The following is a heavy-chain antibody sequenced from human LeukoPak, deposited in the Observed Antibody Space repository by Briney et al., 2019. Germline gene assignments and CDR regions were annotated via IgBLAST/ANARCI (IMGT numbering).Heavy chain of an antibody. CDR3: AKARQGGSYYAPSDY. J-gene: IGHJ4*02. V-gene: IGHV3-23*01. CDR2: ISGSGGST. Sequence: PGGSLRLSCAASGLTFSSYGMSWVRQAPGKGLEWVSSISGSGGSTYYADSVKGRSTISRDNSKNTLYLQMNSLRAEDTAIYYCAKARQGGSYYAPSDYWGQGTLVTVSS. D-gene: IGHD1-26*01. CDR1: GLTFSSYG.